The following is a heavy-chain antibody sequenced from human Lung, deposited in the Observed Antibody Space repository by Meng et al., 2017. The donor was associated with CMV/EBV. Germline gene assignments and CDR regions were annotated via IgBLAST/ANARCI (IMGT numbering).Heavy chain of an antibody. J-gene: IGHJ5*02. CDR2: IRSKAYGGTT. V-gene: IGHV3-49*04. CDR3: ARHSLRFSINCFDP. CDR1: GFTFGDYA. D-gene: IGHD3-3*01. Sequence: GESLKISCTTSGFTFGDYAMSWVRQAPGKGLEWVGFIRSKAYGGTTEYAASVKGRFAISRDESKSIAYLQMNSLKTEDTAVYYCARHSLRFSINCFDPWSQGTLVTVSS.